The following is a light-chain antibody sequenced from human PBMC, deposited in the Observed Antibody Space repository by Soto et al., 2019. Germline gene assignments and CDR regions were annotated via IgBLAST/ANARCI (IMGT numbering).Light chain of an antibody. J-gene: IGLJ2*01. CDR1: SSDVGGYNY. CDR3: CSYAGSYTLVV. V-gene: IGLV2-14*01. CDR2: EVS. Sequence: QSVLTQPASVSGSPGQSITISCTGTSSDVGGYNYVSWYQQHPGKAPKFLLYEVSNRPSGVSHRSSGSKSGNTASLTISGLQAEDEADYYCCSYAGSYTLVVFGGGTKLTVL.